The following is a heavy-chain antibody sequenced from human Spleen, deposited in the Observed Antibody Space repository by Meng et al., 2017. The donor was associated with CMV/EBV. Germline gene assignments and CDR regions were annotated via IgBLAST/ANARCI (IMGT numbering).Heavy chain of an antibody. D-gene: IGHD3-3*02. CDR3: ARGAFLESLLPLDV. CDR2: ISYSGII. V-gene: IGHV4-61*01. J-gene: IGHJ6*02. CDR1: GGSVSSGRFR. Sequence: SETLSLTCAVSGGSVSSGRFRWNWIRQPPGKGLEWIGYISYSGIINYNPSLKSRVTISLDTSRNQLSLILTSVTAADTAVYYCARGAFLESLLPLDVWGQGTTVTVSS.